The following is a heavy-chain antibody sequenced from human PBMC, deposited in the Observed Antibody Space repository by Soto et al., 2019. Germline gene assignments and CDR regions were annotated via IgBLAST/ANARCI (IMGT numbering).Heavy chain of an antibody. V-gene: IGHV3-13*01. CDR2: IDAGGDT. CDR3: ARGYRSGGSGYGGFDI. D-gene: IGHD2-15*01. CDR1: GFTFSWYD. Sequence: GGSLRLSCGASGFTFSWYDMHWVRQVAGKGLEWVSAIDAGGDTYYPGSVKGRFTISRENAKNSSYLQMNSLRAGDTSVYYCARGYRSGGSGYGGFDIWGQGTMVTV. J-gene: IGHJ3*02.